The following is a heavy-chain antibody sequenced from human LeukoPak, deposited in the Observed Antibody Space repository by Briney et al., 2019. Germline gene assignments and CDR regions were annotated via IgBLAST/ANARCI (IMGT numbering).Heavy chain of an antibody. D-gene: IGHD3-9*01. CDR1: GFTFSSYA. J-gene: IGHJ4*02. CDR2: ISGSGGTT. V-gene: IGHV3-23*01. Sequence: EGSLRLSCEASGFTFSSYAMSWVRQAPGKGLEWVSAISGSGGTTYYADSVKGRFTISRDNSKNTLYLQMNSLRAEDTAVYYCASYDILTGSDYWGQGTLVTVSS. CDR3: ASYDILTGSDY.